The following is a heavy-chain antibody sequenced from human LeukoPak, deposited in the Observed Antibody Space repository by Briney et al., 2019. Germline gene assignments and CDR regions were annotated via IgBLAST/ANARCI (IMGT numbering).Heavy chain of an antibody. CDR2: ISGSGGNT. CDR3: AITGDSSGYYYVTGQFDY. D-gene: IGHD3-22*01. V-gene: IGHV3-23*01. J-gene: IGHJ4*02. CDR1: GFTFSSYA. Sequence: PGGSLGLSCAASGFTFSSYAMSWVRQAPGRGLEWVSAISGSGGNTYYADSVKGRFTISRDNSKNTLYLQMNSLRAEDTAVYYCAITGDSSGYYYVTGQFDYWGQGTLVTVSS.